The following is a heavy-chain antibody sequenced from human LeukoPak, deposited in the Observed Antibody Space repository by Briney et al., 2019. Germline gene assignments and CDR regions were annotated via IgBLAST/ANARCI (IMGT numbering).Heavy chain of an antibody. CDR1: GFTFNDAW. Sequence: GGSLRLSCAASGFTFNDAWMTWVRQAPGKGLEWVGRIKSKTDGGTTDYAAPVKGRFTISRDDSKTTLYLQMKSLTTEDTAVYYCTTTLAVAGTSMGYWGQGTLVTVSS. V-gene: IGHV3-15*01. CDR2: IKSKTDGGTT. J-gene: IGHJ4*02. CDR3: TTTLAVAGTSMGY. D-gene: IGHD6-19*01.